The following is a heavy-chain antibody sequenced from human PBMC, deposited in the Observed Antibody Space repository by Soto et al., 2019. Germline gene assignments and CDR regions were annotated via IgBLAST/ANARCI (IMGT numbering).Heavy chain of an antibody. CDR1: GASLSGFY. J-gene: IGHJ4*02. CDR2: IYYGGYT. D-gene: IGHD5-12*01. V-gene: IGHV4-59*01. Sequence: SETLSLTCTVSGASLSGFYWSWIRQSPEKGLERIGYIYYGGYTSYNPSLKSRVTISVDTSKNQFSLNLNSVTAADTAVYYCARGNGYNYYWGQGSPDTVSS. CDR3: ARGNGYNYY.